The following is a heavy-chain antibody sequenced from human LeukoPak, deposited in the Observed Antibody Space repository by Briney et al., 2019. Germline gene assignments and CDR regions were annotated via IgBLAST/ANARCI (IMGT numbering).Heavy chain of an antibody. CDR1: GYTFTGYY. D-gene: IGHD1-26*01. CDR2: INPNSGGT. V-gene: IGHV1-2*02. Sequence: ASVKVSCKASGYTFTGYYMHWVRQAPGQGLEWMGWINPNSGGTNYAQKLQGRVTMTTDTSTSTAYMELRSLRADDTAVYYCARTYSGSSWGGVWGQGTLVTVSS. J-gene: IGHJ4*02. CDR3: ARTYSGSSWGGV.